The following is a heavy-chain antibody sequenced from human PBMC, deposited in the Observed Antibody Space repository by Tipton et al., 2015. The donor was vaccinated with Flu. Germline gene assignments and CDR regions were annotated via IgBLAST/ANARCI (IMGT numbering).Heavy chain of an antibody. Sequence: SLRLSCAASGFAFSSYEVHWVRQAPGKGLEWVSHISRSGSTINYADSVKGRFTISRDNAKNSLYLQMNSLRAEDTAVYYCARDHPPSITVLGEITDYFGMDVWGQGTTVTVSS. D-gene: IGHD3-3*01. J-gene: IGHJ6*02. CDR2: ISRSGSTI. CDR3: ARDHPPSITVLGEITDYFGMDV. V-gene: IGHV3-48*03. CDR1: GFAFSSYE.